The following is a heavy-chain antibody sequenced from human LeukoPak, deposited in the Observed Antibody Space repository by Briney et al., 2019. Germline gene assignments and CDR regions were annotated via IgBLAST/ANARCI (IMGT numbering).Heavy chain of an antibody. CDR3: ASMYYGSGSYYTRPYYFDY. J-gene: IGHJ4*02. V-gene: IGHV3-53*01. D-gene: IGHD3-10*01. Sequence: AGGSLRLSCAASALRFSSFAMTWVRQAPGKGLEWVSVIYSGGSTYYADSVKGRFTISRDNSKNTLYLQMNSLRAEDTAVYYCASMYYGSGSYYTRPYYFDYWGQGTLVTVSS. CDR1: ALRFSSFA. CDR2: IYSGGST.